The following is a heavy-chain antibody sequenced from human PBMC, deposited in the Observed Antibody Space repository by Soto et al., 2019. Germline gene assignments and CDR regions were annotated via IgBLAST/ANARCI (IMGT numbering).Heavy chain of an antibody. CDR1: GDSVSSNSAA. CDR2: TYYRSKWYN. D-gene: IGHD3-10*01. Sequence: SQTLSLTCAISGDSVSSNSAAWNWIRQSPSRGLEWLGRTYYRSKWYNDYAVSVKSRITINPDTSKNQFSLQLNSVTPEDTAVYYSARDFITMVRGVNIGGAIDYWGQGTLVTVSS. CDR3: ARDFITMVRGVNIGGAIDY. J-gene: IGHJ4*02. V-gene: IGHV6-1*01.